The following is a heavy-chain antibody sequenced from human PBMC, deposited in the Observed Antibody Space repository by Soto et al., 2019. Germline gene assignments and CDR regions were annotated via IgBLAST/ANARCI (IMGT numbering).Heavy chain of an antibody. CDR3: ARPGSGYDILTGHYFYYFHAMDV. J-gene: IGHJ6*02. CDR2: MSHDGRNT. Sequence: QVQLVDSGGGVVQPGRSLRLSCTTSGFLFNTYAMHWVRQAPGKGLEWVAVMSHDGRNTYYADSVKGRFTISRDNPKNTLYLQMNSLRTEDTAVYYCARPGSGYDILTGHYFYYFHAMDVWGQGTTVTVSS. D-gene: IGHD3-9*01. CDR1: GFLFNTYA. V-gene: IGHV3-30*04.